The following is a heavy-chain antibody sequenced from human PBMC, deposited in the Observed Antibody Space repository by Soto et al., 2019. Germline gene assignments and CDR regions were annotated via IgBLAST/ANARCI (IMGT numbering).Heavy chain of an antibody. V-gene: IGHV3-23*01. CDR3: EQEGSTYQLRY. Sequence: GGSLRLSCAASGFSISNYGVTWVRQAPGKGLEWVSGFSGSGGGTFYADSVKGRFTISRENSKNTVYLQMNSLGAEDTAVYYCEQEGSTYQLRYWGQGTLVTVSS. CDR2: FSGSGGGT. D-gene: IGHD2-2*01. CDR1: GFSISNYG. J-gene: IGHJ4*02.